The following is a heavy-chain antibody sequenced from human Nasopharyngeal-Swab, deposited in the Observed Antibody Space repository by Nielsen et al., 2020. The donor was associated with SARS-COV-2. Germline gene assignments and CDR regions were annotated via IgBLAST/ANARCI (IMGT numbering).Heavy chain of an antibody. J-gene: IGHJ6*03. Sequence: GSLRLSCAVYGGSFSAYYWGWIRQPPGKGLEWIAEINHSGSTNYNPSLKSRVTLSVDTSMNQFSLEPRSVTAADTAVYYCARGLSGIVPAPILGLGPYYYHYYMDVWGKGTTVTVSS. V-gene: IGHV4-34*01. D-gene: IGHD2-2*01. CDR3: ARGLSGIVPAPILGLGPYYYHYYMDV. CDR2: INHSGST. CDR1: GGSFSAYY.